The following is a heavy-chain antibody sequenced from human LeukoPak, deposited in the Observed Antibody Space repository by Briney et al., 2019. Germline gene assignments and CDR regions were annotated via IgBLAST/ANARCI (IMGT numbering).Heavy chain of an antibody. CDR3: VRLWLRWGIDY. J-gene: IGHJ4*02. CDR2: GYYSGSS. CDR1: GASTNTDSYF. Sequence: SETLSLTCSVSGASTNTDSYFWGWIRQPPGQGLEWIGSGYYSGSSHYNPSLKSRVTISVDTSKNQFSLRVSSVTAADTAVYYCVRLWLRWGIDYWGQGSLVSVSS. D-gene: IGHD5-12*01. V-gene: IGHV4-39*01.